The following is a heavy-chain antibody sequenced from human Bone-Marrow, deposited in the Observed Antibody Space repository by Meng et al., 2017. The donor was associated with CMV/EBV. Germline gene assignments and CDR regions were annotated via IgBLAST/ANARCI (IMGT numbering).Heavy chain of an antibody. J-gene: IGHJ4*02. D-gene: IGHD3-3*01. CDR1: GFMFSTYW. V-gene: IGHV3-74*01. CDR2: INPDGSST. CDR3: AGRDLWSGYDY. Sequence: GGSLRLSCAASGFMFSTYWMHWVRQAAGKGLVWVSRINPDGSSTSYADSVKGRFTVSRDNAKNTLYLQMNSLRDEDTAVYYCAGRDLWSGYDYWVQGTLVTVSS.